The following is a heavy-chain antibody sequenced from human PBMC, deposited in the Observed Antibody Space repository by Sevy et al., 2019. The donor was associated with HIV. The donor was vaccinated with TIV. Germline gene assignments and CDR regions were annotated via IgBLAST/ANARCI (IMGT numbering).Heavy chain of an antibody. J-gene: IGHJ3*02. V-gene: IGHV3-33*01. CDR3: ASLPNNYYDISGSSGDDAFDI. CDR1: GFTFSIYG. Sequence: GGSLRLSCAAYGFTFSIYGMHWVRQAPGKGLEWVAVIWNDRSNKHYADSVKGRFTISRDKDKNTLYLQMNSLRVEDTAVYYCASLPNNYYDISGSSGDDAFDIWGQGTRVTVSS. CDR2: IWNDRSNK. D-gene: IGHD3-22*01.